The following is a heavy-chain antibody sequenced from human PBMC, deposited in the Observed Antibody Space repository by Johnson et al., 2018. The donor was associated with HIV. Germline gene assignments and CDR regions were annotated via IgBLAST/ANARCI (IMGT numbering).Heavy chain of an antibody. CDR1: GFTFSNYA. D-gene: IGHD7-27*01. CDR2: ISYDGTKK. Sequence: QVQLVESGGGVVRPGGSLRLSCAASGFTFSNYAVHWLRQTPGKGLEWVAVISYDGTKKYYADSVKGRFSISRDNSKNTLYLQMNSLRAEDTAVYYCAPLGDAFDIWGQGTMVTVSS. CDR3: APLGDAFDI. V-gene: IGHV3-30*04. J-gene: IGHJ3*02.